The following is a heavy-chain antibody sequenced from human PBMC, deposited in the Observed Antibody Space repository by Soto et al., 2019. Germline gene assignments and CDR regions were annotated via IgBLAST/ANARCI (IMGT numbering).Heavy chain of an antibody. CDR1: GFTFSSYA. J-gene: IGHJ3*02. CDR2: ISGSGGST. V-gene: IGHV3-23*01. D-gene: IGHD3-22*01. Sequence: GGSLRLSCAASGFTFSSYAMSWVRQAPGKGLEWVSAISGSGGSTYYADSVKGRFTISRDNSKNTLYLQMNSLRAEDTAVYYCAKDLYYYGSSGYYLQGAFDIWGQGTMVTVSS. CDR3: AKDLYYYGSSGYYLQGAFDI.